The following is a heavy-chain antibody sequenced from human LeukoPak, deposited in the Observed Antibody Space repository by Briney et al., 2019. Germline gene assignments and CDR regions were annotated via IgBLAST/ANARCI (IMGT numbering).Heavy chain of an antibody. CDR1: GFTFSSYS. CDR3: ARGEDSSSFYYYMDV. CDR2: ISSSSSYI. J-gene: IGHJ6*03. Sequence: PGRSLRLSCAASGFTFSSYSMNWVRQAPGKGLEWVSSISSSSSYIYYADSVKGRFTISRDNAKNSLYLQMNSLRAEDTAVYYCARGEDSSSFYYYMDVWGKGTTVTVSS. D-gene: IGHD6-13*01. V-gene: IGHV3-21*01.